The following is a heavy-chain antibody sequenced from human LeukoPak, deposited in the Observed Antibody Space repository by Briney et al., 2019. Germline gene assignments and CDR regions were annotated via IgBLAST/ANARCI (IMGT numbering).Heavy chain of an antibody. V-gene: IGHV4-61*02. CDR2: IYTSGST. CDR3: ARAPDYGEINFDY. CDR1: GGSISTGSYH. Sequence: PSETLSLTCTVSGGSISTGSYHWSWIRQPAGKGLEWIGRIYTSGSTNYNPSLKSRVTISVDTSKNQFSLKLSSVTAADTAVYYCARAPDYGEINFDYWGQGILVTVSS. D-gene: IGHD4-17*01. J-gene: IGHJ4*02.